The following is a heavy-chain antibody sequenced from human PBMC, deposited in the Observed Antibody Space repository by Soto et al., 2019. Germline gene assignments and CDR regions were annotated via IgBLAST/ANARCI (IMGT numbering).Heavy chain of an antibody. V-gene: IGHV1-69*06. J-gene: IGHJ4*02. Sequence: QVQLVQSGAEVKKPGSSVKVSCKASGGTFSSYAISWVRQAPGQGLEWMVGIIPIFGTANYTQKFQGRVTITADKSTSTAYMELSSLRSEDTAVYYCARALRKAAALPDYWGQGTLVNVSS. D-gene: IGHD6-13*01. CDR2: IIPIFGTA. CDR3: ARALRKAAALPDY. CDR1: GGTFSSYA.